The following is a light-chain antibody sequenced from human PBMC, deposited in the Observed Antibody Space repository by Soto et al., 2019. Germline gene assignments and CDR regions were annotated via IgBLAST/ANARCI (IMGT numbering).Light chain of an antibody. CDR2: DVS. CDR1: SSDVGGYNY. CDR3: SSYTSSSTGV. Sequence: QSVLTQPASVSGSPGQSITISCTGTSSDVGGYNYVSWYQQHPGKAPKLMIYDVSNRPSGVSNRFSGSKSGNTASLTISGLQAEDEADNYCSSYTSSSTGVFGTGTKVTVL. V-gene: IGLV2-14*01. J-gene: IGLJ1*01.